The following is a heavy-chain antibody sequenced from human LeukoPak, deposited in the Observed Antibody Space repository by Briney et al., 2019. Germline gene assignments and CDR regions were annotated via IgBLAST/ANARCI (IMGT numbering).Heavy chain of an antibody. Sequence: GGSLRLSCAASGFTLSSYWMSWVRQAPGKGLEWVANIKQDGSEKYYVDSVKGRFTISRDNAKNSLYLQMNSLRAEDTAVYYCARIVGATNWFDPWGQGTLVTVSS. D-gene: IGHD1-26*01. J-gene: IGHJ5*02. CDR1: GFTLSSYW. V-gene: IGHV3-7*01. CDR3: ARIVGATNWFDP. CDR2: IKQDGSEK.